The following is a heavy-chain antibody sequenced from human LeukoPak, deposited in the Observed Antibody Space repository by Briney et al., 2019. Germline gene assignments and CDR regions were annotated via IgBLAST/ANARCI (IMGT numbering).Heavy chain of an antibody. V-gene: IGHV1-46*01. J-gene: IGHJ4*02. CDR3: ARDHSPIVATRNDDY. CDR2: INPSGGST. CDR1: GYTFTSYY. D-gene: IGHD5-12*01. Sequence: ASVKVSCKASGYTFTSYYMHWVRQAPGQGLEWMGIINPSGGSTSYAQKFQGRVTMTRDTSTSTVYMELSSLRSEDTAVYYCARDHSPIVATRNDDYWGQGTLVTVSS.